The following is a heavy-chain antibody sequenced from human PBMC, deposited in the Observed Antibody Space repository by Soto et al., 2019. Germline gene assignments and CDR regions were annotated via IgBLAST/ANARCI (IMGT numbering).Heavy chain of an antibody. D-gene: IGHD2-15*01. CDR1: GGSFSGFY. J-gene: IGHJ5*02. Sequence: SETLRLTCAVYGGSFSGFYWRWIRQSQGKGLEWIGEIDHSGTTNNNPSLKSRVTISVDTSKNQFSLKLSSVTAADTAVYYCARSPPIMVAANPWFDPWGQGTLVTVPQ. CDR3: ARSPPIMVAANPWFDP. V-gene: IGHV4-34*01. CDR2: IDHSGTT.